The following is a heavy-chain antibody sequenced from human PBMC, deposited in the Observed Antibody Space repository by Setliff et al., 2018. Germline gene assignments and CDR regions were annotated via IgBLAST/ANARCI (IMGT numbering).Heavy chain of an antibody. CDR2: VNPDGSGK. Sequence: HPGGSLRLSCAASGFTFSDYYMSWIRQAPGKGLEWVANVNPDGSGKYYVDSVKGRFTISRDNAKNSLYLQMDSLRVEDTAVYYCIDGRNRAWGVYWGQGTLVTVSS. D-gene: IGHD7-27*01. J-gene: IGHJ4*02. V-gene: IGHV3-7*01. CDR3: IDGRNRAWGVY. CDR1: GFTFSDYY.